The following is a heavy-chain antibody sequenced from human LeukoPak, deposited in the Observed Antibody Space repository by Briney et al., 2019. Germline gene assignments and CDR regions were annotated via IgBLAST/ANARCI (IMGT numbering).Heavy chain of an antibody. D-gene: IGHD1-26*01. CDR1: GFTFSSYW. CDR3: ARTRIEGATNRYFDS. CDR2: IKQDGSGK. Sequence: GGSLRLSCAASGFTFSSYWMSWVRQAPGKGLEWVANIKQDGSGKYYVDSVKGRFTISRDNAKNSLYLQMNSLRAEDTAVYYCARTRIEGATNRYFDSWGQGTLVTVSS. J-gene: IGHJ4*02. V-gene: IGHV3-7*01.